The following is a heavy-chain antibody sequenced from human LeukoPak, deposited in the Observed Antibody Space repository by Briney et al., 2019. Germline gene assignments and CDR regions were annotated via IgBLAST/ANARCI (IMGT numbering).Heavy chain of an antibody. CDR3: AKGVRKWELLLNWFDP. CDR2: ISGSGGST. V-gene: IGHV3-23*01. D-gene: IGHD1-26*01. J-gene: IGHJ5*02. Sequence: PGGSLRLSCAASGFTFSSYAMSWVRQAPGKGLEWVSAISGSGGSTYYADSVKGRFTISRDNSKNTLYLQMNSLRAEDTAVYYCAKGVRKWELLLNWFDPWGQGTLVTVSS. CDR1: GFTFSSYA.